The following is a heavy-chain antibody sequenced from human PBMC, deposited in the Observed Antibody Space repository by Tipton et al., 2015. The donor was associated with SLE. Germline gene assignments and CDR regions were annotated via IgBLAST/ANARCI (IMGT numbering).Heavy chain of an antibody. V-gene: IGHV3-30*18. Sequence: SLRLSCAASGFTFSSYGMHWVRQAPGKGLEWVAVISDDGSNKYYADSVKGRFTISRDNSKNTVYLQMNSLTAGDTALYYCAKDQFDPTPYFGMDVWGQGTAVTVSS. D-gene: IGHD3-9*01. CDR2: ISDDGSNK. J-gene: IGHJ6*02. CDR3: AKDQFDPTPYFGMDV. CDR1: GFTFSSYG.